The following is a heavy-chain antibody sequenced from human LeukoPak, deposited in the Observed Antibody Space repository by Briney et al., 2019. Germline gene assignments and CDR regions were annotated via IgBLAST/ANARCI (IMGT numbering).Heavy chain of an antibody. Sequence: SETLSLTCTVSGGSIDSNSWTWIRQPPGKGLEWIGYIYCSGTTNYNPSLKSRVTMSVDMSKNQFSLKLSSVTAADTAVYYCARRSSSWKNWFDPWGQGTLATVSS. CDR3: ARRSSSWKNWFDP. CDR1: GGSIDSNS. V-gene: IGHV4-59*01. D-gene: IGHD6-13*01. J-gene: IGHJ5*02. CDR2: IYCSGTT.